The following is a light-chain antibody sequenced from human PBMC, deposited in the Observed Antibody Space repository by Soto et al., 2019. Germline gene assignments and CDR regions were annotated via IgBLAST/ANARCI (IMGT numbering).Light chain of an antibody. CDR1: QTVNSN. Sequence: EIVMTQSPATLSVSPGERATLSCRASQTVNSNLAWYQKKPGQAPRLLIYGAPTRATGIPARFSGSGSGTDFTLTISSLEPEDFAVYYCQQRSNWPPWTFGQGTKVDI. J-gene: IGKJ1*01. CDR3: QQRSNWPPWT. V-gene: IGKV3-15*01. CDR2: GAP.